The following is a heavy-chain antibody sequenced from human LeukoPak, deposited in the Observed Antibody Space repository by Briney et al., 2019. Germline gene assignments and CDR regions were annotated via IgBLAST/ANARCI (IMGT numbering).Heavy chain of an antibody. V-gene: IGHV7-4-1*02. J-gene: IGHJ6*03. CDR1: GYTFASYA. D-gene: IGHD4-11*01. CDR3: ARHEYSEGTPGCMDV. Sequence: GASVKVSCKASGYTFASYAMNWVRQAPGQGLEWMGWINTNTGNPTYAQGFTGRFVFSLDTSVSTAYLQISSLKAEDTAMYYCARHEYSEGTPGCMDVWGKGTTVTVSS. CDR2: INTNTGNP.